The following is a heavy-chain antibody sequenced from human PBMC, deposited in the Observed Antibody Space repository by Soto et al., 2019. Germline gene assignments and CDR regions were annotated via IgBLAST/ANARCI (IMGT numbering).Heavy chain of an antibody. Sequence: KVSCKGSGYSFTSYWISWVRQMPGKGLEWMGRIDPSDSYTNYSPSFQGHVTISADKSISTAYLQWSSLKASDTAMYYCARVEWYSSSWYYFDYWGQGTLVTVSS. CDR2: IDPSDSYT. D-gene: IGHD6-13*01. V-gene: IGHV5-10-1*01. CDR3: ARVEWYSSSWYYFDY. CDR1: GYSFTSYW. J-gene: IGHJ4*02.